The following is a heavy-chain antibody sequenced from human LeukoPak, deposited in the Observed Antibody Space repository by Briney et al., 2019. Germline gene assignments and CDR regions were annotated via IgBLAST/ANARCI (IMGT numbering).Heavy chain of an antibody. CDR1: GGSISSSSYY. J-gene: IGHJ6*03. Sequence: SETLSLTCTVSGGSISSSSYYWSWIRQPAGKGLEWIGRIYTSGSTNYNPSLKSRVTISLDRTKNQFSLKLTSVTAADTAVYYCARSGWYEAGNYYYYMDVWGKGTTVTISS. D-gene: IGHD6-19*01. V-gene: IGHV4-61*02. CDR3: ARSGWYEAGNYYYYMDV. CDR2: IYTSGST.